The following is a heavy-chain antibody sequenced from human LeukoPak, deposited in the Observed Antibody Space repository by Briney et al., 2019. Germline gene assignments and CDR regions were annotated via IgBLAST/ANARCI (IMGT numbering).Heavy chain of an antibody. J-gene: IGHJ4*02. CDR2: FNPSGGST. D-gene: IGHD6-19*01. Sequence: GASVKVSCKASGYTFTSYYLHWVRQAPGQGLEWMGIFNPSGGSTTYAQNLQGRVTMTRDTSTSTVYMELSSLRSEDTAVYYCARDPGSGWYYFDYWGQGTLVTVSS. CDR3: ARDPGSGWYYFDY. V-gene: IGHV1-46*01. CDR1: GYTFTSYY.